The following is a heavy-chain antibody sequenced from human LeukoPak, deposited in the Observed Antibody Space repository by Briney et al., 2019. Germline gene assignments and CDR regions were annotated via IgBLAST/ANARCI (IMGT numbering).Heavy chain of an antibody. J-gene: IGHJ2*01. V-gene: IGHV4-59*01. CDR1: GGSISSYY. Sequence: PSETLSLTCTVSGGSISSYYWSWFRQTPGKGPEWIGYIYYSGSTKYNPSLKSRVTISVDRSENQFSLKLNSVTAADTAVYYCARYWGVQLWPHWYFDLWGRGSLVTVSS. D-gene: IGHD5-18*01. CDR3: ARYWGVQLWPHWYFDL. CDR2: IYYSGST.